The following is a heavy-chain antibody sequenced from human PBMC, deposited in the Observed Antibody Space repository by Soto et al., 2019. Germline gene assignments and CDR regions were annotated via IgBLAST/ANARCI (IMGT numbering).Heavy chain of an antibody. J-gene: IGHJ5*02. Sequence: SETLSLTCSVSGYSISRGYYWGWIRQPPGKGLQWIATIYHDGTTYSNPSLNGRVTISVSTSQNRFSLILRSVTAADTAVYYCERVPYHYTRGISRPRWFDAWGQGTLGT. CDR3: ERVPYHYTRGISRPRWFDA. V-gene: IGHV4-38-2*02. D-gene: IGHD6-6*01. CDR2: IYHDGTT. CDR1: GYSISRGYY.